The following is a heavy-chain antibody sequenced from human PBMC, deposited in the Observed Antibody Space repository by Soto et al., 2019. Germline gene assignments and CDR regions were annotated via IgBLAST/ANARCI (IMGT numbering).Heavy chain of an antibody. Sequence: QVQLQQWGAGLLKPSETLSLTCAVYGGSFSGYYWSWIRQPPGKGLEWIGEINHSGSTNYNPSLKRRVTISGXTXXXQXXLKLSSVTAADTAVYYCARPTRQWLGLRYYYGMDVWGQGTTVTVSS. J-gene: IGHJ6*02. V-gene: IGHV4-34*01. D-gene: IGHD6-19*01. CDR2: INHSGST. CDR3: ARPTRQWLGLRYYYGMDV. CDR1: GGSFSGYY.